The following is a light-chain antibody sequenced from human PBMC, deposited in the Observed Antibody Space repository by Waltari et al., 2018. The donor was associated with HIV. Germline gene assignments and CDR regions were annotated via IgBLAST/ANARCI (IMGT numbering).Light chain of an antibody. J-gene: IGLJ2*01. CDR2: GVN. CDR1: NTDIGLYTL. CDR3: SSYTNSDILL. V-gene: IGLV2-14*01. Sequence: QSALTQPASVSGSPGQSITISCTGANTDIGLYTLVSWYRQHPDKAPQLVSYGVNTLPPGVSDRFSGSKSGNTASLTISSLQAEDEADYYCSSYTNSDILLFGGGTKLTVL.